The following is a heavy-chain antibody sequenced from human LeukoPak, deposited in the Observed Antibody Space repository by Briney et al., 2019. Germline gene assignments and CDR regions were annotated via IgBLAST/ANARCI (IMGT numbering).Heavy chain of an antibody. D-gene: IGHD5-18*01. J-gene: IGHJ3*02. CDR3: ARRFPAANAFDI. V-gene: IGHV3-74*01. CDR1: GFTFSSYW. Sequence: PGGSLRLSCAASGFTFSSYWMHWVRQSPGKGLVWVSGINSDGSSTTYADSVKGRFTISRDNAKNTVYLQMNSLRAEDTAVYYCARRFPAANAFDIWGQGTMVTVSS. CDR2: INSDGSST.